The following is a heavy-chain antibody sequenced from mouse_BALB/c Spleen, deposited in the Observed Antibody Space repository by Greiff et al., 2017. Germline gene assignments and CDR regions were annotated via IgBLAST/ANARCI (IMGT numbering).Heavy chain of an antibody. D-gene: IGHD1-1*01. Sequence: QVQLKQSGAELAKPGASVKMSCKASGYTFTSYWMHWVKQRPGQGLEWIGYINPSTGYTEYNQKFKGKATLTSDKSSSTAYMELSSLTSEDSAVYYCARRVYYYGSSPSMDYWGQGTSVTVSS. V-gene: IGHV1-7*01. CDR2: INPSTGYT. J-gene: IGHJ4*01. CDR1: GYTFTSYW. CDR3: ARRVYYYGSSPSMDY.